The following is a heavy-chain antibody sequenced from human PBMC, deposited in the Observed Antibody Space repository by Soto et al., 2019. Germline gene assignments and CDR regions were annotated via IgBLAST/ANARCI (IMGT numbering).Heavy chain of an antibody. CDR3: AKDVPGYIFATLDY. CDR2: IMYDGSNK. Sequence: QVQLVESGGGVVQPGRSLRLSCEASGFTFSNYGMHWVRQAPGKGLEWVAVIMYDGSNKYYAASVKGRFTISRDNSKNTLYLQLNSLRPGDTAVYYCAKDVPGYIFATLDYWGLGTLVTVSS. CDR1: GFTFSNYG. J-gene: IGHJ4*02. V-gene: IGHV3-33*06. D-gene: IGHD2-15*01.